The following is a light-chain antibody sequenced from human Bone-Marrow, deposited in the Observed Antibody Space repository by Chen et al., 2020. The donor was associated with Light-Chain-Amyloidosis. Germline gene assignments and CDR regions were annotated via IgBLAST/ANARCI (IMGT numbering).Light chain of an antibody. CDR1: QTISSNY. V-gene: IGKV3-20*01. CDR3: QQYGTSPLT. Sequence: EIVLTLSPGTLSLSPGEGANISCRASQTISSNYLTWYQQKFGQAPRLLIYGSSSRATVIPDRFTGSGSGTDFTLTINRLELEDFAMYYCQQYGTSPLTFGGGTKVEIK. CDR2: GSS. J-gene: IGKJ4*01.